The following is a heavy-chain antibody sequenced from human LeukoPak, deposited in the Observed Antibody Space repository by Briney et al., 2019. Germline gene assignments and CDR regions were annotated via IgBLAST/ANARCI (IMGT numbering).Heavy chain of an antibody. CDR3: ARGVYDFWSGRGVLYYMDV. V-gene: IGHV4-59*01. CDR1: GGSISSYY. D-gene: IGHD3-3*01. CDR2: IYYSGST. J-gene: IGHJ6*03. Sequence: SETLSLTCTVSGGSISSYYWSWIRQPPGKGLEWIGYIYYSGSTNYNPSLKSRVTISVDTSKNQFSLKLSSVTAADTAVYYCARGVYDFWSGRGVLYYMDVWGKGTTVTVSS.